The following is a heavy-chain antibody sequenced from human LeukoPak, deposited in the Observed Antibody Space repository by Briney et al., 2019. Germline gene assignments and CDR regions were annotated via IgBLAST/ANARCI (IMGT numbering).Heavy chain of an antibody. CDR1: GGSISTYY. Sequence: PSETLSLTCTVSGGSISTYYWNWIPQPPGKGLEWIGYIYYSGSTNYNPSLTGRVTISVDTSKNQFSLKLSSVTAADTAVYYCAREYNYYDSSGWDAFEIWGQGTMVTVSS. V-gene: IGHV4-59*01. CDR3: AREYNYYDSSGWDAFEI. CDR2: IYYSGST. D-gene: IGHD3-22*01. J-gene: IGHJ3*02.